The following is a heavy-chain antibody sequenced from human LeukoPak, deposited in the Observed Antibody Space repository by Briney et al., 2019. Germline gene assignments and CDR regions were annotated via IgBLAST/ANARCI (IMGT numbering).Heavy chain of an antibody. V-gene: IGHV3-30*03. CDR1: GFTSSSYG. CDR3: ASIHYYGSGNYYYYGMDV. CDR2: ISYDGSNK. J-gene: IGHJ6*02. D-gene: IGHD3-10*01. Sequence: GGSLRLSCAASGFTSSSYGMHWVRQAPGKGLEWVAVISYDGSNKYYADSVKGRFTISRDNSKNTLYLQMNSLRAEDTAVYYCASIHYYGSGNYYYYGMDVWGQGTTVTVSS.